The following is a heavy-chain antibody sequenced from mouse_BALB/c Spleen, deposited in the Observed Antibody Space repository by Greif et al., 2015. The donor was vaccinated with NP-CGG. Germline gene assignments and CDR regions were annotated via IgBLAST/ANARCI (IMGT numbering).Heavy chain of an antibody. Sequence: VQLKESGAELVKPGASVKLSCTAPGFNIKDTYMHWVKQRPEQGLEWIGRIDPANGNTKYDPKSQGKATITADTSSNTAYLQLSSLTSEDTAVYYCARWDWYFDVWGAGTTVTVSS. CDR1: GFNIKDTY. CDR2: IDPANGNT. CDR3: ARWDWYFDV. J-gene: IGHJ1*01. V-gene: IGHV14-3*02.